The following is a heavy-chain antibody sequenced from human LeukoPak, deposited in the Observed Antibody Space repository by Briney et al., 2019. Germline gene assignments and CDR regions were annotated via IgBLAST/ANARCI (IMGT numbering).Heavy chain of an antibody. Sequence: GASVKVSCKASGYTFTYRYLHWVRQAPGQALEWMGWITPFNGNTNYAQKFQDRVTITRDRSMSTAYMELSSLRPEDTAMYYCATITMVRGVFAFDIWGQGTMVTVSS. J-gene: IGHJ3*02. CDR2: ITPFNGNT. D-gene: IGHD3-10*01. V-gene: IGHV1-45*02. CDR3: ATITMVRGVFAFDI. CDR1: GYTFTYRY.